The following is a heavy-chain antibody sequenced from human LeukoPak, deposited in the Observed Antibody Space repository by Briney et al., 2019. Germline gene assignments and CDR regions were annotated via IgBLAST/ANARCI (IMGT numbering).Heavy chain of an antibody. J-gene: IGHJ4*02. CDR1: GYTFTGYY. Sequence: ASVKVSCKASGYTFTGYYMHWVRQAPGQGLEWMGWINPNSGGTNYAQRFQGRVTMTRDTSISTAYMELSRLRSDDTAVYYCARDLRGYCSSTSCSTPFDYWGQGTLVTISS. V-gene: IGHV1-2*02. CDR3: ARDLRGYCSSTSCSTPFDY. D-gene: IGHD2-2*01. CDR2: INPNSGGT.